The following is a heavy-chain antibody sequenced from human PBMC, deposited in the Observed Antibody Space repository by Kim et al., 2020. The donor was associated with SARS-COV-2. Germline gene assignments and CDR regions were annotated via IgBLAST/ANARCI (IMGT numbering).Heavy chain of an antibody. D-gene: IGHD1-26*01. J-gene: IGHJ4*02. CDR3: AKDSQVRELTD. CDR1: GFTFSSYA. CDR2: IWYDGSNK. Sequence: GGSLRLSCAASGFTFSSYAMHWVRQAPGKGLEWVAVIWYDGSNKYYADSVKGRFTISRDNSKNTLYLQMNSLRAEDTAVYYCAKDSQVRELTDWGQGTLVTVSS. V-gene: IGHV3-33*06.